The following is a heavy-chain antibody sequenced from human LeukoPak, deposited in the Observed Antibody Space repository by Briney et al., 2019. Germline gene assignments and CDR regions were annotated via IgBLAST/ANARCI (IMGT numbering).Heavy chain of an antibody. CDR3: ATSYDMGWLIGY. V-gene: IGHV3-7*03. CDR1: GFTFSSYW. J-gene: IGHJ4*02. CDR2: IKQDGSEK. D-gene: IGHD3/OR15-3a*01. Sequence: AGGSLRLSCAVSGFTFSSYWMSWVRQVPGQGLEWVANIKQDGSEKFYVASVKGRFTISRDNGKSSLYLQMNSLRAEDTALYYCATSYDMGWLIGYWGQGTLVTVSS.